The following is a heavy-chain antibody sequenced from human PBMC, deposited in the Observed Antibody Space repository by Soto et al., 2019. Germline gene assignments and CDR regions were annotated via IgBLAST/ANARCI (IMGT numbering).Heavy chain of an antibody. CDR2: TYYRSKWYN. Sequence: SQALSLTSVNPGDRVSSNIAAWDWIRQSPSRGLEWLGRTYYRSKWYNDYAVSVKSRITINPDTSKNQFSLQLNSVTPEDTAVYYFSMTVSGTTSIYSRALETLLTVSS. V-gene: IGHV6-1*01. CDR1: GDRVSSNIAA. CDR3: SMTVSGTTSIYS. D-gene: IGHD1-26*01. J-gene: IGHJ4*02.